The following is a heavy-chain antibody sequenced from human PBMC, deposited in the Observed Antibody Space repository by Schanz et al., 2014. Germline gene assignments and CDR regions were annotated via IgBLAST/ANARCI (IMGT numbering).Heavy chain of an antibody. D-gene: IGHD2-2*01. V-gene: IGHV1-2*02. CDR2: INPNSGAT. J-gene: IGHJ4*02. Sequence: QVLLVQSGAEVKKPGASVKVSCKASGYTFTGHRMHWVRQAPGQGLEWLGWINPNSGATSSAQKFQGRVTMTRDTSISTAYMELSSLRSDDTAVYYCLRANPTQHVVLPDALRYWGQGTLVAVSS. CDR1: GYTFTGHR. CDR3: LRANPTQHVVLPDALRY.